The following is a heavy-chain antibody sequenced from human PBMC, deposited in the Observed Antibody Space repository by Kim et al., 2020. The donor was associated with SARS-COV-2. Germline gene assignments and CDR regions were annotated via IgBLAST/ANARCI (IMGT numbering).Heavy chain of an antibody. CDR1: GGSISSGSYY. CDR3: ARDQGGFNWFDP. J-gene: IGHJ5*02. CDR2: IYTSGST. V-gene: IGHV4-61*02. Sequence: SETLSLTCTVSGGSISSGSYYWSWIRQPAGKGLEWIGRIYTSGSTNYNPSLKSRITISVDTSKNQFSLKLSSVNAADTAVYYCARDQGGFNWFDPWGQGTLVTVSS.